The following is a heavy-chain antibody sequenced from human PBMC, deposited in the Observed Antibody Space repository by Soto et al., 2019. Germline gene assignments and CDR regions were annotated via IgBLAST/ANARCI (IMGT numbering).Heavy chain of an antibody. CDR3: AREGRGYCSSTSCYSYYYGMDV. CDR1: GYTFTSYG. J-gene: IGHJ6*02. Sequence: ASVKVSCKASGYTFTSYGISWVRQAPGQGLEWMGWISAYNGNTNYAQRLQGRVTMTTDTSTSTAYMELRSLRSDDTAVYYCAREGRGYCSSTSCYSYYYGMDVWGQGTTVTVSS. V-gene: IGHV1-18*04. CDR2: ISAYNGNT. D-gene: IGHD2-2*01.